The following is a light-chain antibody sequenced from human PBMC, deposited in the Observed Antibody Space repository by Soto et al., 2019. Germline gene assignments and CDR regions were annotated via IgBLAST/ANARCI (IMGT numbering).Light chain of an antibody. V-gene: IGLV2-14*01. Sequence: QSALTQPASVSGSPGQSITISCTGTISDIGGYNFISWYQHHPGKDPKLVIYDVNNRPSGISYRFSGSKSGNTASLTISGLQAEDEADYYCASYTRTTTLVFGGGTKVTVL. CDR1: ISDIGGYNF. J-gene: IGLJ2*01. CDR3: ASYTRTTTLV. CDR2: DVN.